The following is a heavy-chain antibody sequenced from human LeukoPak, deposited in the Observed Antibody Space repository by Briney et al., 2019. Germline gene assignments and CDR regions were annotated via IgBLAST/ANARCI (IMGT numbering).Heavy chain of an antibody. Sequence: GRSLRLSCAASGFTFSSYAMYWVRQAPGKGLEWVAVISYDGSNKYYADSVKGRFTISRDNSKNTLYLQMNSLRAEDTAVYYCARELYDYGDYDAKGVGGDYWGQGTLVTVSS. CDR3: ARELYDYGDYDAKGVGGDY. V-gene: IGHV3-30-3*01. D-gene: IGHD4-17*01. CDR2: ISYDGSNK. J-gene: IGHJ4*02. CDR1: GFTFSSYA.